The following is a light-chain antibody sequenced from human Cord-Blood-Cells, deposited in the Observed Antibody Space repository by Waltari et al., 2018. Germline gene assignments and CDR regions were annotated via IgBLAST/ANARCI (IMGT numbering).Light chain of an antibody. J-gene: IGKJ5*01. Sequence: EIVLTQSPATLSLSPGERATLSCRASQSVSSYLAWYQQKPGQAPRLLIYDASNRATGIPARFSGSGSGTDFTLTISSLEPKDFAVYYCQQRSNWQITFGQGTRLEIK. V-gene: IGKV3-11*01. CDR3: QQRSNWQIT. CDR1: QSVSSY. CDR2: DAS.